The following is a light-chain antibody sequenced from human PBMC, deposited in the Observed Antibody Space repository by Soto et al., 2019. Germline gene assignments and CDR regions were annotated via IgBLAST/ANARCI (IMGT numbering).Light chain of an antibody. CDR3: LLGDSGVVV. V-gene: IGLV7-46*01. Sequence: QAVVTQEPSLTVSPGGTVTLTCGSSAGAVSSGHYPYWFQRKPGQAPRTLIHDTFNKHSWTPARFSGSLLGGQAALTLSGAQPEDEAEYYCLLGDSGVVVFGGGTKLTVL. CDR2: DTF. J-gene: IGLJ2*01. CDR1: AGAVSSGHY.